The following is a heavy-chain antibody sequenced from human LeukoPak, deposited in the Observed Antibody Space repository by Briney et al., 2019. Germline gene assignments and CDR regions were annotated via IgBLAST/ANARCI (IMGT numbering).Heavy chain of an antibody. J-gene: IGHJ4*02. CDR3: ARRARLPHLDY. CDR1: GGSFSGYY. Sequence: SETLSLTCAVYGGSFSGYYWSWIRQPPGKGLEWIGEINHSGSTSYNPSLKSRVTISVDTSKNQFSLKLSSVTAADTAVYYCARRARLPHLDYWGQGTLVTVSS. D-gene: IGHD5-12*01. V-gene: IGHV4-34*01. CDR2: INHSGST.